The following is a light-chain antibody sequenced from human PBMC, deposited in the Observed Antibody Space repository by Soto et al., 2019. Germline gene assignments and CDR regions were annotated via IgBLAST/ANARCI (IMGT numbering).Light chain of an antibody. CDR3: QQYNNWLLYT. J-gene: IGKJ2*01. Sequence: ILMTQSPASLSVSPGERATLSCRASQNIYSNIAWYQQRPGQAPRLLIYRASTRATGVPARFSGSGSGTEFTLTISSLQSEDFAVYYCQQYNNWLLYTFGQGTKLEI. V-gene: IGKV3-15*01. CDR2: RAS. CDR1: QNIYSN.